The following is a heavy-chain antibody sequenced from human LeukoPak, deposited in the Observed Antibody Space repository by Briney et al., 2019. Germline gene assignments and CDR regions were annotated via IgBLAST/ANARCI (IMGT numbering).Heavy chain of an antibody. CDR2: FDPEDGEA. Sequence: ASVKVSCTVSVYTLTELSMHWVRQAPGKGLEWKGGFDPEDGEAIYAKKFQGRVTMTEDTSTETAYMELRSLRSEDTAVYSFATERPTLTSGELSLIVNLHHWGQGTLVTVPS. D-gene: IGHD3-16*02. CDR3: ATERPTLTSGELSLIVNLHH. CDR1: VYTLTELS. V-gene: IGHV1-24*01. J-gene: IGHJ5*02.